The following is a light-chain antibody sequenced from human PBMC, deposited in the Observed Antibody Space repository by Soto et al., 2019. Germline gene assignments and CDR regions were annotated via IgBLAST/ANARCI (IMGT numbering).Light chain of an antibody. V-gene: IGKV3-20*01. CDR2: GAS. CDR1: QSVSSSY. J-gene: IGKJ1*01. Sequence: ELALTQSPGTLSLSPGDRAILSCRTSQSVSSSYLAWYQQKPGQAPRLLIYGASSRATGIPDRFSGSGSGTDFTLTISRLEPEDFAVYYCQQYGSSPVTFGQGTKVDIK. CDR3: QQYGSSPVT.